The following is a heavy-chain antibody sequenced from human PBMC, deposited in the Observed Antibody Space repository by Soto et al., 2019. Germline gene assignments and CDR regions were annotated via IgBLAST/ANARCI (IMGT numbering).Heavy chain of an antibody. Sequence: QVQLQESGPGVVKPSGTLSLTCAVSGGSVSSDYWWSWFRLPPGKGREWIGEIYHSGRTNYNPSLKSRVTISLDKSKNQLSLILNSVTAADTAVYYCATDRPSYGRDFDDWGQGTLVTVSS. J-gene: IGHJ4*02. CDR3: ATDRPSYGRDFDD. D-gene: IGHD1-26*01. V-gene: IGHV4-4*02. CDR2: IYHSGRT. CDR1: GGSVSSDYW.